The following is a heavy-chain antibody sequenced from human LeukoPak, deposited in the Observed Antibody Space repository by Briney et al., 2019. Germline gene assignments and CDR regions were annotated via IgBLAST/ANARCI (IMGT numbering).Heavy chain of an antibody. Sequence: SETLSLTCTVSGGSISSSSYYWGWIRQPPGKGLEWVGSIYYSGSTYYNPSLKSRVTISVDTSKNQFSLKLSSVTAADTAVYYCARRVGANDYWGQGTLVTVSS. CDR3: ARRVGANDY. J-gene: IGHJ4*02. V-gene: IGHV4-39*01. D-gene: IGHD1-26*01. CDR1: GGSISSSSYY. CDR2: IYYSGST.